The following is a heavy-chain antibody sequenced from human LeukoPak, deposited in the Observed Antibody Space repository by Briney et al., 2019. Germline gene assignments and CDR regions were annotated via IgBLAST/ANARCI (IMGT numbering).Heavy chain of an antibody. CDR1: GYTFTTYG. V-gene: IGHV1-18*01. CDR2: ISAYNGNT. CDR3: ARDSLDCSGGSCYSREYFQD. J-gene: IGHJ1*01. Sequence: ASVKVSCKSSGYTFTTYGIIWVRQAPGQGLEWMGWISAYNGNTNYAQKLQGRVTMTTDTSTSTAYTELRSLRSDDTAVYYCARDSLDCSGGSCYSREYFQDWGQGTLVTVSS. D-gene: IGHD2-15*01.